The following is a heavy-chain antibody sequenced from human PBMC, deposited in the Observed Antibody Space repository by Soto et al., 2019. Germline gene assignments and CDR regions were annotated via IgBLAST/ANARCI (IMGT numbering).Heavy chain of an antibody. J-gene: IGHJ4*02. CDR1: GFTFSSYA. CDR2: IRTKSNGYAT. Sequence: PGGSLRLSCAASGFTFSSYAMNWVRRAPGKGLEWVARIRTKSNGYATTYAASVKGRFTISRDDSKNMAYLQMNGLKTEDTAMYYCSRVEYVTSSPIGWGQGTLVTAPQ. D-gene: IGHD6-6*01. CDR3: SRVEYVTSSPIG. V-gene: IGHV3-73*01.